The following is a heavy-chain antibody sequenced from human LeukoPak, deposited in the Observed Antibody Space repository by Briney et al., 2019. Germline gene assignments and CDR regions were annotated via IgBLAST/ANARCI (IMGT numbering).Heavy chain of an antibody. D-gene: IGHD6-13*01. CDR3: ARVGYISSWYGGFDY. J-gene: IGHJ4*02. CDR2: IYHSGST. CDR1: GGSISSSNW. V-gene: IGHV4-4*02. Sequence: SETLSLTCAVSGGSISSSNWWSWVRQPPGKGLEWIGEIYHSGSTNYNPSLKSRVTISVDKSKNQFSLKLSSVTAADTAVYYCARVGYISSWYGGFDYWGQGTLVTVSS.